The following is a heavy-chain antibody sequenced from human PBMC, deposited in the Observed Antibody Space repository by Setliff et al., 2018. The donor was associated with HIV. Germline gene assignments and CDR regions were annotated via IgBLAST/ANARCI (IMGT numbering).Heavy chain of an antibody. J-gene: IGHJ2*01. CDR2: IYHSGST. V-gene: IGHV4-38-2*01. Sequence: SETLSLTCALSGYSISNGYYWGWIRQPSGKGLEWIGSIYHSGSTYYNPSLKSRVTISVDTSKNQFSLKLSSVTAADTAVYYCARSRGDIVMMVAAHWYFDLWGRGTLVTVSS. D-gene: IGHD2-15*01. CDR1: GYSISNGYY. CDR3: ARSRGDIVMMVAAHWYFDL.